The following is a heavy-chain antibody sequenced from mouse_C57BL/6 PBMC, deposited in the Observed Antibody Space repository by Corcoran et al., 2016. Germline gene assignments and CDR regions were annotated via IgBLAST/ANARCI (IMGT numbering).Heavy chain of an antibody. CDR1: GYTFTDYY. J-gene: IGHJ2*01. CDR3: ARSFYGSSLGY. D-gene: IGHD1-1*01. Sequence: EVQLQQSGPELVKPGASVKISCKASGYTFTDYYMNWVKQSHGKSLEWIGDINPNNGGTSYNQKFKGKATLTVDKSSSTAYIELRSLTSEDSAVYYCARSFYGSSLGYWGQGTTLTVSS. V-gene: IGHV1-26*01. CDR2: INPNNGGT.